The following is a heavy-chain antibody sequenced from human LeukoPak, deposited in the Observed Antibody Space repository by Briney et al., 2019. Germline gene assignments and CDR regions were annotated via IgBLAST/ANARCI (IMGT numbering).Heavy chain of an antibody. CDR3: ATETGNFYFYS. Sequence: ASVKVSCRVSGYTLTELSMHWVRQAPGKGLEWMGGFDPEDDVIIYAQRFQGRVTMTEDASTDTAYMELRSLRSEDTAVYYCATETGNFYFYSWGQGTLVTVSS. J-gene: IGHJ4*02. D-gene: IGHD1-7*01. CDR2: FDPEDDVI. CDR1: GYTLTELS. V-gene: IGHV1-24*01.